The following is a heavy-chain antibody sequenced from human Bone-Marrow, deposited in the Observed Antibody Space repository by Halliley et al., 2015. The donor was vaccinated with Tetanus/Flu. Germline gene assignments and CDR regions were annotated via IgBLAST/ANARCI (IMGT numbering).Heavy chain of an antibody. Sequence: QLVQSGAEVQKSGESLKISCKVSGYSFISYWIGWVRQMPGKGLEWKGIINPGVSDTRYSPSFQGQVTISADRSINTAYLEWSSLKASVTALYFFARLVGMEANGGFHFDYWGHGTLVAVSS. J-gene: IGHJ4*01. D-gene: IGHD4-17*01. CDR2: INPGVSDT. CDR1: GYSFISYW. CDR3: ARLVGMEANGGFHFDY. V-gene: IGHV5-51*01.